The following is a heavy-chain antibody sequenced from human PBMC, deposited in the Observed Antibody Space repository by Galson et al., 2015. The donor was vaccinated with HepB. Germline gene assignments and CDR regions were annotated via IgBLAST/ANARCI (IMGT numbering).Heavy chain of an antibody. J-gene: IGHJ4*02. V-gene: IGHV1-3*01. CDR3: ARERRYCSGGSCYSGAPFDY. Sequence: SVKVSCKASGYTFTSYAMHWVRQAPGQRLEWMGWINAGNGNTKYSQKFQGRVTITRDTSASTAYMELSSLRSEDTAVYYCARERRYCSGGSCYSGAPFDYWGQGTLVTVSS. CDR2: INAGNGNT. CDR1: GYTFTSYA. D-gene: IGHD2-15*01.